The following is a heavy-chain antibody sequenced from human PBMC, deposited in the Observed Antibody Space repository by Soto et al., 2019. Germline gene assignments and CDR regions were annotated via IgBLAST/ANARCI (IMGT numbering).Heavy chain of an antibody. CDR3: AKGRGGSGTLTPRVNS. Sequence: EVQLLESGGGLVQPGGSLRLSCAASGFTFNNYAMTWVRQAPGKGLEWVSAISGGGDTTSYADSVKGRFTVSRDGSKNTLYLGRGGLRAEAPPLYYCAKGRGGSGTLTPRVNSWGQGTLVTVSS. V-gene: IGHV3-23*01. CDR2: ISGGGDTT. J-gene: IGHJ4*02. D-gene: IGHD3-10*01. CDR1: GFTFNNYA.